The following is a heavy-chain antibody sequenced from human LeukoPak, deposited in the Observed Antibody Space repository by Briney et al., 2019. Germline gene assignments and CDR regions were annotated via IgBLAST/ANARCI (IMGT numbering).Heavy chain of an antibody. J-gene: IGHJ4*02. D-gene: IGHD1-14*01. CDR3: AKDRAGTIDY. Sequence: RGSLTLSCAASGFTLSSYGMHWVRQPPGKGLEWVAFIRYDGSNKYYADSVKGRFTISRDNSKNTLYLQMNSLRAEDTAVYYCAKDRAGTIDYWGQGTLVTVSS. CDR2: IRYDGSNK. CDR1: GFTLSSYG. V-gene: IGHV3-30*02.